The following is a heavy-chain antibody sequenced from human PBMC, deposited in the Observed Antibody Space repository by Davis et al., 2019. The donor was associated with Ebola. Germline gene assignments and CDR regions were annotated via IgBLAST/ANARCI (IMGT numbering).Heavy chain of an antibody. CDR2: IYYSGTT. CDR3: GSYCSSWKGDF. V-gene: IGHV4-61*01. CDR1: GGSVYSGNYF. Sequence: MPGGSLRLSCTVSGGSVYSGNYFWSWIRQSPGRGLEWIGYIYYSGTTNYNPSLKSRVTISLDTSKNQFSLKLTSVTAADTAIYYCGSYCSSWKGDFWGQGALVTVSS. J-gene: IGHJ4*02. D-gene: IGHD6-13*01.